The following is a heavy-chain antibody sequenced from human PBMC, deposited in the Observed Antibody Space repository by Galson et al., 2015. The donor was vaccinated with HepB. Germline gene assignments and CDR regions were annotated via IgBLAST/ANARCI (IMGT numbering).Heavy chain of an antibody. CDR1: GLTFSSYW. CDR2: INSDGSST. CDR3: AREGSGYGRAFDY. J-gene: IGHJ4*02. V-gene: IGHV3-74*01. Sequence: SLRLSCAASGLTFSSYWMHWVRQAPGKGLVWVSRINSDGSSTSYADSVKGRCTISRDNAKNTLYLQMNSLRAEDTAVYYCAREGSGYGRAFDYWVQGTLVTVSS. D-gene: IGHD2-15*01.